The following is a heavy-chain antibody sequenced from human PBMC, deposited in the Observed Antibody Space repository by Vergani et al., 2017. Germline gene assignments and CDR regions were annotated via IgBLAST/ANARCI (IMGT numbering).Heavy chain of an antibody. J-gene: IGHJ4*02. CDR1: GFTFSSYA. Sequence: EVQLLESGGGLVQPGGSLRLSCAASGFTFSSYAMSWVRQAPEKGLEWVSAISGSGGSTYYADSVKGRFTISRDNSKNTLYLQMNSLRAEDTAVYYCAKLGSGSYYSEDYWGQGTLVTVSS. CDR2: ISGSGGST. D-gene: IGHD3-10*01. V-gene: IGHV3-23*01. CDR3: AKLGSGSYYSEDY.